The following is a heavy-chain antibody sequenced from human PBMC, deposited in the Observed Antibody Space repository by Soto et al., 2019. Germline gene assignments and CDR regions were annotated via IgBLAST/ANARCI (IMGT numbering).Heavy chain of an antibody. J-gene: IGHJ5*02. CDR1: GGSISSGGYS. CDR2: IYHHGKTNY. Sequence: SETLSLTCAVSGGSISSGGYSWSWIRQPPGKVLEWIGYIYHHGKTNYYYNPSLKNRVTISVDSSRKQFSLRLSSVTAADTAMYYCARVPGPWGQGTLVTVSS. CDR3: ARVPGP. V-gene: IGHV4-30-2*01.